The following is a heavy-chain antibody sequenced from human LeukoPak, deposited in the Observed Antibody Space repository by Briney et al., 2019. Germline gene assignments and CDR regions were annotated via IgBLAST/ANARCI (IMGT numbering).Heavy chain of an antibody. D-gene: IGHD2-21*01. Sequence: SETLSLTCAVSGFTISSCYYCGLIRHSAGRALEWIGIIYHTVTTYYNPSLKSRVIMSVDKSKNQFSLKLTSVTAADTAVYYCARPLGYCGTSRCSGDDAFDIWGQGTMVTVSS. CDR3: ARPLGYCGTSRCSGDDAFDI. CDR2: IYHTVTT. V-gene: IGHV4-38-2*01. J-gene: IGHJ3*02. CDR1: GFTISSCYY.